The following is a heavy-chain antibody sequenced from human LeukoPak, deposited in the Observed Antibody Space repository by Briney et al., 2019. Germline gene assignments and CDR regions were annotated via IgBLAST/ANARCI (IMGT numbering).Heavy chain of an antibody. Sequence: SVKVSCKASGYTFTGYYMHWVRQAPGQGLEWTGWINPNSGGTNYAQKFQGRVTMTRDTSISTAYMELSRLRSDDTAVYYCARGYYGSGSYYKWGWFDPWGQGTLVTVSS. CDR1: GYTFTGYY. V-gene: IGHV1-2*02. J-gene: IGHJ5*02. CDR2: INPNSGGT. D-gene: IGHD3-10*01. CDR3: ARGYYGSGSYYKWGWFDP.